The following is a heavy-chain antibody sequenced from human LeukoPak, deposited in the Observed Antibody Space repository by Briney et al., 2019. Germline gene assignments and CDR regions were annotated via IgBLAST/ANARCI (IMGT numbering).Heavy chain of an antibody. CDR3: ARDQMGGSYYGYFQH. J-gene: IGHJ1*01. Sequence: ASVKVSCKASGYTFTTYGISLVRQAPGQGLEWMGWISAYNGNTKYAQKLQGRVTMTTDTSTSTAYMELKSLRSDDTAVYYCARDQMGGSYYGYFQHWGQGTLVTVSS. CDR2: ISAYNGNT. D-gene: IGHD1-26*01. CDR1: GYTFTTYG. V-gene: IGHV1-18*01.